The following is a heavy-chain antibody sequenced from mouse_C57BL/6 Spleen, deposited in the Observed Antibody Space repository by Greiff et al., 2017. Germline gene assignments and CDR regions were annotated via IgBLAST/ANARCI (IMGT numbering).Heavy chain of an antibody. Sequence: VMLVESGPGLVAPSPSLSITCTASGFSLTSYAISWVRQPPGKGLEWLGVIWTGGGTNYNSALNSRLSISTDNSKSQVILKMNSLQTDDTARYYCDRNRDLLPHAMDYWGQGTSVTVSS. D-gene: IGHD1-1*01. J-gene: IGHJ4*01. CDR3: DRNRDLLPHAMDY. V-gene: IGHV2-9-1*01. CDR1: GFSLTSYA. CDR2: IWTGGGT.